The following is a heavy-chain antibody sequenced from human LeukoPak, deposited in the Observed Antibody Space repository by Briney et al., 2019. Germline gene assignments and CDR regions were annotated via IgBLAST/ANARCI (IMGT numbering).Heavy chain of an antibody. V-gene: IGHV3-23*01. D-gene: IGHD3/OR15-3a*01. J-gene: IGHJ4*02. CDR1: GFTFTHYA. CDR3: AKVRTGHYFDY. CDR2: ISSSGGST. Sequence: GGSLRLSCAASGFTFTHYAMSWVRQAPGKGLEWVSSISSSGGSTYYADSVKGRFTISRDDSKNTLYVQMNSLRAEDTAVYYCAKVRTGHYFDYWGQGTLVTVSS.